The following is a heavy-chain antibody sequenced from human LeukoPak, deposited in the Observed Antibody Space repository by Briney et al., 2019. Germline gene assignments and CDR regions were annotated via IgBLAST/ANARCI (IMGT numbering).Heavy chain of an antibody. CDR2: ISDSGTTI. CDR1: GFTFSSYD. CDR3: ATDSGVGMATTFSILDI. Sequence: GGSLRLSCAASGFTFSSYDMNWVRQAPGRELEWISYISYISDSGTTIYYADSVKGRFTISRDDAKNSVYLQMNSLRAEDTAVYYCATDSGVGMATTFSILDIWGQGTMVTVSS. V-gene: IGHV3-48*03. D-gene: IGHD5-24*01. J-gene: IGHJ3*02.